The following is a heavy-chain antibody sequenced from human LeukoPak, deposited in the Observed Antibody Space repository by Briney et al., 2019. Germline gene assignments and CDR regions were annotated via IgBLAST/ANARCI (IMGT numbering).Heavy chain of an antibody. Sequence: PGGSLRLSCTASGFTFSSYAMHWVRQAPGKGLEWAAVISYDGSNEYYADSVKGRFTISRDNSKNTLYLQMNSLRAEDTAVYYCARDYLVATLGPLVDYWGQGTLVTVSS. V-gene: IGHV3-30-3*01. CDR2: ISYDGSNE. CDR1: GFTFSSYA. CDR3: ARDYLVATLGPLVDY. D-gene: IGHD5-12*01. J-gene: IGHJ4*02.